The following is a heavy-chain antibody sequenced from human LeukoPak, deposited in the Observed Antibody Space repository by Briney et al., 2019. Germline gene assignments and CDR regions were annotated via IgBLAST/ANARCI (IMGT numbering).Heavy chain of an antibody. CDR1: GVTFISTA. CDR3: ARGMGYSYVLDY. CDR2: IIPMYGSP. Sequence: ASVKVSCKASGVTFISTAINWVRQAHGQGLEWMGRIIPMYGSPNHAQKFQGRVTITTDESMSTAYMELNSLTSEDTAVYFCARGMGYSYVLDYWGQGTLVTVSS. D-gene: IGHD5-18*01. J-gene: IGHJ4*02. V-gene: IGHV1-69*05.